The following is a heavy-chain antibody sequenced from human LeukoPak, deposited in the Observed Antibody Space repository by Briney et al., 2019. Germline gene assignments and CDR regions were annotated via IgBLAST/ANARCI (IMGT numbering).Heavy chain of an antibody. CDR1: GFTFSSYG. D-gene: IGHD6-19*01. CDR2: IWYDGSNK. CDR3: ARESLPEGGYSSGWYDY. Sequence: GRSLRLSCAVSGFTFSSYGMHWVRQAPGKGLEWVAVIWYDGSNKYYADSVKGRFTISRDNSKNTLYLQMNSLRAEDTAVYYCARESLPEGGYSSGWYDYWGQGTLVTVSS. J-gene: IGHJ4*02. V-gene: IGHV3-33*08.